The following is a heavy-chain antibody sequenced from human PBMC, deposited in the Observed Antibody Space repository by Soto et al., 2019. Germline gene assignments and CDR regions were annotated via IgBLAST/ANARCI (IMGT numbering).Heavy chain of an antibody. CDR3: ARTPDI. V-gene: IGHV4-30-2*01. CDR1: GGSISSGGYS. J-gene: IGHJ3*02. CDR2: IYHSGST. Sequence: QLQLQESGSGLVKPSQTLSLTCAVSGGSISSGGYSWSWIRQPPGKGLEWIGYIYHSGSTYSNPSLKRRGTISVDMSKNQFSLTLGSVPAADTAVYYSARTPDIWGQGTMVTVSS.